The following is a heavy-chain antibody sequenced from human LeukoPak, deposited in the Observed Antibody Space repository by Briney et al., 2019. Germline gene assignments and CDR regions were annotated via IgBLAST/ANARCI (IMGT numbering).Heavy chain of an antibody. V-gene: IGHV1-8*01. CDR2: MNPNSGNT. CDR1: GYTFTSYD. CDR3: ARARNWNYDAGGETFDY. J-gene: IGHJ4*02. D-gene: IGHD1-7*01. Sequence: ASVKVSCKASGYTFTSYDINWVRQATGQGLEWMGWMNPNSGNTGYAQKFQGRVTMTRNTSISTAYMELSSLRSEDTAVYYCARARNWNYDAGGETFDYWGQGTLVTVSS.